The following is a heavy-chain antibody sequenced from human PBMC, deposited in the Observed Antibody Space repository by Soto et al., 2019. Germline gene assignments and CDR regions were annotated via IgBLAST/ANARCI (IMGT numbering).Heavy chain of an antibody. V-gene: IGHV4-30-2*01. CDR2: IYHSGST. J-gene: IGHJ4*02. Sequence: SETLSLTCAVSGGSISSGGYSWSWIRQPPGKGLEWIGYIYHSGSTYYNPSLKSRVTISVDRSKNQFSLKLSSVTAADMAVYYCARAQDTAMVKFDYWGQGTLVTVSS. D-gene: IGHD5-18*01. CDR1: GGSISSGGYS. CDR3: ARAQDTAMVKFDY.